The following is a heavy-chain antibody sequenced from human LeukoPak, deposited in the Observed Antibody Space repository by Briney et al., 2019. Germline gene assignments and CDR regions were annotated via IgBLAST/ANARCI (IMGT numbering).Heavy chain of an antibody. J-gene: IGHJ3*02. CDR1: GGTFSSYA. D-gene: IGHD1-7*01. CDR3: ARGRNWNYYSLPRNDAFDI. Sequence: ASVKVSCKASGGTFSSYAISWVRQAPGQGLEWMGGIIPIFGTANYAQKFQGRVTITTDESTSTAYMELSSLRSEDTAVYYCARGRNWNYYSLPRNDAFDIWGQGTMVTVSS. V-gene: IGHV1-69*05. CDR2: IIPIFGTA.